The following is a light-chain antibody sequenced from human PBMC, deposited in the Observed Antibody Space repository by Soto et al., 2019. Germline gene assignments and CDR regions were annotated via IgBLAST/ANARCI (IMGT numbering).Light chain of an antibody. V-gene: IGLV2-14*03. CDR2: DVS. J-gene: IGLJ1*01. CDR3: YSYTTSNTYV. CDR1: SSDVGGYNY. Sequence: QSVLTQPASVSGSPGQSITISCAGTSSDVGGYNYVSWYQHHPGKVPQLMIYDVSNRPSGVSNRFSGSKSGNTASLTISGLQPEDEADYYCYSYTTSNTYVFGTGTKVTDL.